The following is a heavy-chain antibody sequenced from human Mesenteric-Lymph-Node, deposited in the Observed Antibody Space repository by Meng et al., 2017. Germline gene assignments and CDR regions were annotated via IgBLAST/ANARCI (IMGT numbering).Heavy chain of an antibody. CDR3: ASFDHIPRRNYFDY. D-gene: IGHD2-21*01. CDR1: GGSFSGYY. Sequence: QVQPQQWGAGLLKPSETLSLTCAVYGGSFSGYYWSWIRQPPGKGLEWIGEINHSGSTNYNPSLKSRVTISVDTSKNQFSLKLNSMTAADTAVYYCASFDHIPRRNYFDYWGQGTLVTVSS. V-gene: IGHV4-34*01. J-gene: IGHJ4*02. CDR2: INHSGST.